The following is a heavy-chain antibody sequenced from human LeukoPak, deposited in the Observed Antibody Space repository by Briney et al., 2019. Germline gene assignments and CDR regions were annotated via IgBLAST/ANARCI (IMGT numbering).Heavy chain of an antibody. V-gene: IGHV3-23*01. CDR2: IDSSGGGI. J-gene: IGHJ4*02. D-gene: IGHD7-27*01. CDR3: GIDPNWGTHS. Sequence: GGSLRLSCAASGFTFSTYTMNWVRHPPGKRLEWVSIIDSSGGGIHYADSVKGRFTISRDNSKNAPYLQMNSLRVEDTAVYYCGIDPNWGTHSWGQGVLVTVSS. CDR1: GFTFSTYT.